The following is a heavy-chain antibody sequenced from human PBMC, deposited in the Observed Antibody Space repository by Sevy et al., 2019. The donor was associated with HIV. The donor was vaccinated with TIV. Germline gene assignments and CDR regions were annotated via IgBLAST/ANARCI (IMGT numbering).Heavy chain of an antibody. Sequence: ASVKVSCKASGGTFSSYAMSWVRQAPGQGLEWMGGIIPIFGTANYAQKFQGRVTITADESTSTAYMELSSLRSEDTAVYYCARGKMDDILTGYYRNWFDPWGQGTLVTVSS. J-gene: IGHJ5*02. CDR3: ARGKMDDILTGYYRNWFDP. V-gene: IGHV1-69*13. CDR2: IIPIFGTA. CDR1: GGTFSSYA. D-gene: IGHD3-9*01.